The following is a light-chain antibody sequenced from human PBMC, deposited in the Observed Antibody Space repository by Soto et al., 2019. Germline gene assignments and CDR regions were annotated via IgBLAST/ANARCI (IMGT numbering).Light chain of an antibody. Sequence: QTVVTPPPSVSGAPGQRVPISCTGSSSNIGAVFDVHWYQQLPGTAPKLLIYANTNRPSGVPDRFSGSKSGTSASLAITGLQAEDEADYYCQSYDNSLSAWVFGGGTKLTVL. V-gene: IGLV1-40*01. CDR2: ANT. CDR3: QSYDNSLSAWV. CDR1: SSNIGAVFD. J-gene: IGLJ3*02.